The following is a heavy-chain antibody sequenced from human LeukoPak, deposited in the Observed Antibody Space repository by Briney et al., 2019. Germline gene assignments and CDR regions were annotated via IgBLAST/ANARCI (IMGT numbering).Heavy chain of an antibody. V-gene: IGHV1-2*02. CDR2: IKPNSGGT. CDR3: ARERGYCSSSSCYTSDAFDI. Sequence: ASVKFSCKASGYTFTGYFMHWVRQAPGQGLEWMGWIKPNSGGTNYAQKFQGRVTMTRDTSISTAYMELSGLGSADTAVYYCARERGYCSSSSCYTSDAFDIWGQGTMVTVSS. J-gene: IGHJ3*02. D-gene: IGHD2-2*02. CDR1: GYTFTGYF.